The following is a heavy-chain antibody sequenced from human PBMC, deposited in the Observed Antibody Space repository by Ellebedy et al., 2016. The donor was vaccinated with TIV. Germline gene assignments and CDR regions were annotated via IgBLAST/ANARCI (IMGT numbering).Heavy chain of an antibody. J-gene: IGHJ6*03. CDR1: GYTFTNYG. Sequence: ASVKVSCXASGYTFTNYGISWVRQAPGQGLELMGWISGYNGNTNYAQKLQGRVTMTTVTSTSTAYMELRSLRSDDTAVYYCARFPGPLRRNYYYYMDVWGKGTTVTVSS. D-gene: IGHD4-17*01. CDR3: ARFPGPLRRNYYYYMDV. CDR2: ISGYNGNT. V-gene: IGHV1-18*01.